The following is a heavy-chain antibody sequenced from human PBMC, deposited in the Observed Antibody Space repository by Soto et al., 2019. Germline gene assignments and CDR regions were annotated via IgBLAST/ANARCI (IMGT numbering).Heavy chain of an antibody. CDR2: IKGKADGGTT. J-gene: IGHJ4*02. V-gene: IGHV3-15*07. CDR3: ARDRAMDDY. CDR1: GFTFTNAW. Sequence: GGSLRLSCAASGFTFTNAWMNWVRQAPGKGLEWVGRIKGKADGGTTDYAVPVRGRFTISRDNAKNSLYLQMNSLRADDTAVYYCARDRAMDDYWGQGTLVTVSS. D-gene: IGHD5-18*01.